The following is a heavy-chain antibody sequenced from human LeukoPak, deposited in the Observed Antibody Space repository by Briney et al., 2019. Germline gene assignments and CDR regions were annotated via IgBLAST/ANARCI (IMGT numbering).Heavy chain of an antibody. Sequence: GGSLRLSCAASGFTFNTYSMNWVRQAPGKGLEWVSSISSSNYIYYADSVKGRFTISRDNAKNSLYLQMNSLRAEDTAVYYCARVGVRGSSPVGYFDYWGQGALVTVSS. D-gene: IGHD3-10*01. CDR3: ARVGVRGSSPVGYFDY. J-gene: IGHJ4*02. CDR1: GFTFNTYS. CDR2: ISSSNYI. V-gene: IGHV3-21*01.